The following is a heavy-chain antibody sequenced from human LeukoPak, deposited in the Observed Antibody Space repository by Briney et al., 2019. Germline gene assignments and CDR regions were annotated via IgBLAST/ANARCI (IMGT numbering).Heavy chain of an antibody. CDR1: GGSISSGGYY. CDR3: AKESLGSGSSYGSYHDF. V-gene: IGHV4-30-2*01. D-gene: IGHD1-26*01. J-gene: IGHJ4*02. CDR2: IYHSGST. Sequence: SETLSLTCTVSGGSISSGGYYWSWIRQPPGKGLEWIGYIYHSGSTYYNPSLKSRVTISVDRSKNQFSLKLSSVTAADTAVYYCAKESLGSGSSYGSYHDFWGQGTLVTVSS.